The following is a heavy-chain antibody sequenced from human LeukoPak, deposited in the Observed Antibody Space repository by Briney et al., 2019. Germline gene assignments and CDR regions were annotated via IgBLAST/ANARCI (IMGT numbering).Heavy chain of an antibody. CDR3: ASKDDYYFNY. CDR2: IYHSGST. J-gene: IGHJ4*02. D-gene: IGHD4/OR15-4a*01. CDR1: GVSISSSNW. V-gene: IGHV4-4*02. Sequence: KSSGTLSLTCAVSGVSISSSNWWSWVRQPPGKGLEWIGEIYHSGSTNYNPSLRSRVTMSVDKCKNQFSLKLSSVTAADTAVYYCASKDDYYFNYWGQGTLVTVSS.